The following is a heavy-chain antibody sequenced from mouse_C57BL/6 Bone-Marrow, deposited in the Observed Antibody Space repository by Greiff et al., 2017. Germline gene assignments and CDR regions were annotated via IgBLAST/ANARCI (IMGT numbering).Heavy chain of an antibody. D-gene: IGHD1-1*01. J-gene: IGHJ1*03. CDR3: SRQVTTGRATKYFDV. CDR2: ISGGGGNT. Sequence: DVMLVESGGGLVKPGGSLKLSCAASGFTFSSYTMSWVRQTPEKRLQWVAAISGGGGNTYYPDSVKGRFTISRDNDKNSLYLQMSSLRSEDTALYYCSRQVTTGRATKYFDVWGTGTTVTGSS. V-gene: IGHV5-9*01. CDR1: GFTFSSYT.